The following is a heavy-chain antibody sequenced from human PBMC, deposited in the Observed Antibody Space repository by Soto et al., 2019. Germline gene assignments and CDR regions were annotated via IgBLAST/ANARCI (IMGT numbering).Heavy chain of an antibody. J-gene: IGHJ6*03. Sequence: TSETLSLTCAVYGGSFSGYYWSWIRQPPGKGLEWIGEINHSGSTNYNPSLKSRVTISVDTSKNQFSLKLSSVTAADTAVYYCAGGVTIFGVVTGPSYYMDVWGKGTTVTVSS. CDR1: GGSFSGYY. D-gene: IGHD3-3*01. V-gene: IGHV4-34*01. CDR3: AGGVTIFGVVTGPSYYMDV. CDR2: INHSGST.